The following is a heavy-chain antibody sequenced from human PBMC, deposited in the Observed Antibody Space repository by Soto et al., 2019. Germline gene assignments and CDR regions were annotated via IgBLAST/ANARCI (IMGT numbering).Heavy chain of an antibody. V-gene: IGHV4-39*01. Sequence: SETLSLTCAVSGGSINRSKYYWVWIRQTPGKGLEWIGTIYYNGNAYYNPSLKSRVTMSVDTSKNQFSLKLISVTAADTAVYYCARHFVAVVIKGWGYWGQGNLVTV. CDR2: IYYNGNA. CDR1: GGSINRSKYY. CDR3: ARHFVAVVIKGWGY. D-gene: IGHD3-22*01. J-gene: IGHJ4*02.